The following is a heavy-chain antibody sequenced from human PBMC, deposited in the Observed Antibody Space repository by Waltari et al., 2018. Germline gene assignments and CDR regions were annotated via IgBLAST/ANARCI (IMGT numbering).Heavy chain of an antibody. CDR3: ARRGYCGIDCYSNYFDF. V-gene: IGHV4-34*01. J-gene: IGHJ4*02. CDR1: GGAFHFYY. Sequence: QVLLQQWGAGLLKPSETLSLTGAVYGGAFHFYYWCWIRQTPGAGLEWIGEITHSGSTNYNPALKSRVSISVDTPNNQFSLKLTSVTAADTAAYYCARRGYCGIDCYSNYFDFWGQGTLVTVSS. D-gene: IGHD2-21*01. CDR2: ITHSGST.